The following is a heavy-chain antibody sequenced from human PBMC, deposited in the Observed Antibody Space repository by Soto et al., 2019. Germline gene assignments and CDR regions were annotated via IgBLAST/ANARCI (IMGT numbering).Heavy chain of an antibody. V-gene: IGHV1-18*01. CDR1: GYTFTSYG. CDR2: ISAYNGNT. Sequence: ASVKVSCKASGYTFTSYGINWVRQAPGQGLEWMGWISAYNGNTNYAQKLQGRVTMTTDTSTSTAYMELSSLRSEDTAVYYCARSHPYYDFWSGYYSLNYYYYYGMDVWGQGTTVTVSS. J-gene: IGHJ6*02. D-gene: IGHD3-3*01. CDR3: ARSHPYYDFWSGYYSLNYYYYYGMDV.